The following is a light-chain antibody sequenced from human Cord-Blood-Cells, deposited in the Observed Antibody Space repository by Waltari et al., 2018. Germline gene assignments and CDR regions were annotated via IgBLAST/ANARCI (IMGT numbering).Light chain of an antibody. V-gene: IGKV3-15*01. CDR3: QQYNNWPPFT. J-gene: IGKJ3*01. Sequence: EIVMTQSPATLSVSPGERATLSCRASQSVSSNLAWYQQKPGQAPRLHIYGASTRATGIPARFSGRGSGTEFTLTISSLQSEDFAVYYCQQYNNWPPFTFGPGTKVDIK. CDR1: QSVSSN. CDR2: GAS.